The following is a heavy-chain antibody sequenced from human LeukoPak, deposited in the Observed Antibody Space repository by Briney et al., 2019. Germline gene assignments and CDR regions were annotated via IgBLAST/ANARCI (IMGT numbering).Heavy chain of an antibody. D-gene: IGHD3-16*01. CDR2: ISSSSRTV. J-gene: IGHJ4*02. CDR3: ATGAVAGGY. Sequence: GGSLRLSCAASGFTFTNYSVHWVRQAPGKGPEWLSYISSSSRTVFYADSVKGRFTISRGNAKKSLYLQMNSLRVEDTAIYYCATGAVAGGYWGRGTLVTVSS. CDR1: GFTFTNYS. V-gene: IGHV3-48*04.